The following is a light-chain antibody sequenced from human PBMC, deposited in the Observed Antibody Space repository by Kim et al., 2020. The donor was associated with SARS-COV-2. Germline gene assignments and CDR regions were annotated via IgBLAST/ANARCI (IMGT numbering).Light chain of an antibody. CDR1: QSVRNN. V-gene: IGKV3D-15*02. CDR3: QQYENSPWT. CDR2: GAS. Sequence: IVMTQSPATLSVSPGERVTLSCRASQSVRNNLAWYQQRPGQAPRLLLYGASNRATGIPDRFSGSGSGTGFTLNISRLEPEDCAVYYCQQYENSPWTFGQGTKVDLK. J-gene: IGKJ1*01.